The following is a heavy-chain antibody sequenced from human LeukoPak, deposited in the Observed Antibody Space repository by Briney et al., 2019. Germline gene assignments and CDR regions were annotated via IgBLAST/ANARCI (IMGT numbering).Heavy chain of an antibody. CDR1: GYPLSRYD. V-gene: IGHV1-8*01. CDR2: MNPNSGNT. D-gene: IGHD2-2*02. J-gene: IGHJ3*02. Sequence: GASVSVSCKASGYPLSRYDLKWVRQAPGEGLEWMGWMNPNSGNTGYAQKFQGRVTMTRSTSISTAYMELSSLISDDTAVYYCARSTVYCSGANCHNAFDIWGQGTMVTVSS. CDR3: ARSTVYCSGANCHNAFDI.